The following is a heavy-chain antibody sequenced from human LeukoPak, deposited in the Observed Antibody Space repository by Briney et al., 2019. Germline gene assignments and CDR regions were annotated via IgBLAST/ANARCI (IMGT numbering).Heavy chain of an antibody. CDR1: GGSISSYY. CDR3: ARQLAGLAPPGFIDS. CDR2: IYYRGSA. V-gene: IGHV4-59*01. Sequence: PSETLSLTRSVSGGSISSYYWSWIRQPPGKGLEWIGYIYYRGSANYNPSLKSRVTISLDTSKNHFSLRLSSVTAADTAVYYCARQLAGLAPPGFIDSWGQGTLVTVSS. D-gene: IGHD3-3*02. J-gene: IGHJ4*02.